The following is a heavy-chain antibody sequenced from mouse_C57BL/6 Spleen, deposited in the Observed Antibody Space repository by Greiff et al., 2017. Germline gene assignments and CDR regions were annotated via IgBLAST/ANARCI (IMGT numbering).Heavy chain of an antibody. Sequence: VQLQQSGPELVKPGASVKISCKASGYSFTDYNMNWVKQSNGKSLEWIGVINPNYGTTSYNQKFKGKATLTVDQSSSTAYRQLNSLTTEDSAVYYCARGVYYDYDGFAYWGQGTLVTVSA. J-gene: IGHJ3*01. CDR2: INPNYGTT. CDR3: ARGVYYDYDGFAY. D-gene: IGHD2-4*01. CDR1: GYSFTDYN. V-gene: IGHV1-39*01.